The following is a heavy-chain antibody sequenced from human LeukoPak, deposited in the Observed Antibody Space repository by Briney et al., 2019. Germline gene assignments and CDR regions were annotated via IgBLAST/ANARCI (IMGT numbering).Heavy chain of an antibody. Sequence: GGPLRLSCAASGFTFSDYYMSWIRQAPGKGLEWVSYISSSSSYTNYADSVKGRFTISRDNAKNSLYLQMNSLRAEDTAVYYCARSASGSLDAFDIWGQGTMVTVSS. CDR1: GFTFSDYY. V-gene: IGHV3-11*06. CDR3: ARSASGSLDAFDI. CDR2: ISSSSSYT. J-gene: IGHJ3*02.